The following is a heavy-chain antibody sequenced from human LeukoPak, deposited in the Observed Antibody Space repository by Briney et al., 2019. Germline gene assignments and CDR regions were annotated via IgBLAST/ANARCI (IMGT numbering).Heavy chain of an antibody. D-gene: IGHD3-3*01. V-gene: IGHV1-2*02. CDR2: INPNSGGT. J-gene: IGHJ4*02. CDR3: ARGAYDFWSGHY. Sequence: ASVKVSCKASGYTFTGYYMHWVRQATGQGLEWMGWINPNSGGTNYAQKFQGRVTMTRDTSISTAYMELSRLRSDDTAVYYCARGAYDFWSGHYWGQGTLVTVSS. CDR1: GYTFTGYY.